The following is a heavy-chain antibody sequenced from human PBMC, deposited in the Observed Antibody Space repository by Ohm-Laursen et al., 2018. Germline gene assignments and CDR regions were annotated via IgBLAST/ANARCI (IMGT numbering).Heavy chain of an antibody. CDR2: ISYDGSNK. J-gene: IGHJ6*02. CDR3: AKEEVGQLVPPFYYYYYGMDV. D-gene: IGHD6-6*01. Sequence: RSLRLSCAASGFTFSSYGMHWVRQAPGKGLEWVAVISYDGSNKYYADSVKGRFTISRDNSKNTLYLQMNSLRAEDTAVYYCAKEEVGQLVPPFYYYYYGMDVWGQGTTVTVSS. CDR1: GFTFSSYG. V-gene: IGHV3-30*18.